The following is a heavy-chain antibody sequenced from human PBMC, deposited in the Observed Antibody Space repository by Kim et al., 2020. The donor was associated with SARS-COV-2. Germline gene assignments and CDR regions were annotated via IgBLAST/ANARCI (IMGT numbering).Heavy chain of an antibody. Sequence: SETLSLTCTVSGGSISSGGYYWSWIRQHPGKGLEWIGYIYYSGSTYYNPSLKSRVTISVDTSKNQFSLKLSSVTAADTAVYYCASLPYGPIGNAFDIWGQGTMVTVSS. V-gene: IGHV4-31*03. CDR3: ASLPYGPIGNAFDI. J-gene: IGHJ3*02. D-gene: IGHD4-17*01. CDR1: GGSISSGGYY. CDR2: IYYSGST.